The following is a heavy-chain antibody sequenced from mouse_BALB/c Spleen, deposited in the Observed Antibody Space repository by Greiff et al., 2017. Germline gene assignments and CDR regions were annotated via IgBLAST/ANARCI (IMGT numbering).Heavy chain of an antibody. D-gene: IGHD2-3*01. J-gene: IGHJ3*01. V-gene: IGHV1S81*02. Sequence: QVQLKESGAELVKPGASVKLSCKASGYTFTSYWMHWVKQRPGQGLEWIGEINPSNGRTNYNEKFKSKATLTVDKSSSTAYMQLSSLTSEDSAVYYCARDDGSIAYWGQGTLVTVSA. CDR3: ARDDGSIAY. CDR2: INPSNGRT. CDR1: GYTFTSYW.